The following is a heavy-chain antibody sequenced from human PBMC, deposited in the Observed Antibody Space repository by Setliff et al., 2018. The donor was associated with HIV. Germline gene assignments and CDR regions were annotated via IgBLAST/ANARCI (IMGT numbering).Heavy chain of an antibody. Sequence: PSETLSLTCTVSGVFITSYYWSWVRQVPGKGLEWIGNTYYGGSTDYSKYNPSVKSRATISVDIYRKQLSLNLRSVTAADTAVYYCARDFRYDTSGSLTGYGLDVWGQGTTVTVSS. D-gene: IGHD3-22*01. CDR2: TYYGGSTDYS. V-gene: IGHV4-59*01. CDR3: ARDFRYDTSGSLTGYGLDV. CDR1: GVFITSYY. J-gene: IGHJ6*02.